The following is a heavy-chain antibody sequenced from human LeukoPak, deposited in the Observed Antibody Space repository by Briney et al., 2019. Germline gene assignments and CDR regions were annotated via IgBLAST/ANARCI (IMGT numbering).Heavy chain of an antibody. V-gene: IGHV3-30*02. CDR2: IQYDGSNK. Sequence: GGSLRLSCAASGFTFSSYGMHWVRQAPGKGLEWVAFIQYDGSNKYYADSVKGRFTISRDNSKNTLYLQMNSLRAEDTAVYYCAKGEVLSWFDPWGQGTLVTVSS. CDR1: GFTFSSYG. J-gene: IGHJ5*02. CDR3: AKGEVLSWFDP.